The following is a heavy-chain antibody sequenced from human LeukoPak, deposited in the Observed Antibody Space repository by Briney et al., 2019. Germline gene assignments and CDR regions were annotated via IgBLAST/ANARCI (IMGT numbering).Heavy chain of an antibody. V-gene: IGHV3-21*01. CDR1: GFTFSSYS. Sequence: GGSLRLSCAASGFTFSSYSMNWVRQAPGKGLECVSSISSSSSYIYYADSVKGRFTISRDNAKNSLYLKMNSLRAEDTAVYYCASVLVWFGEVDYWGQGTLVTVSS. J-gene: IGHJ4*02. D-gene: IGHD3-10*01. CDR2: ISSSSSYI. CDR3: ASVLVWFGEVDY.